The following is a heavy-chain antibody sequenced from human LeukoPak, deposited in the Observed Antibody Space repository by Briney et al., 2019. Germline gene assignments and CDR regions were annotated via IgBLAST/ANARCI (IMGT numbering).Heavy chain of an antibody. D-gene: IGHD5-18*01. CDR2: FDPVDGET. V-gene: IGHV1-24*01. J-gene: IGHJ6*02. CDR3: ARDRVDTVYYYYYGMDV. Sequence: GASVKVSCKVSGYTLTELSMHWVRQAPGKGLEWMGGFDPVDGETIYAQKFQGRVTMTRDTSTSTVYMELSSLRSEDTAVYYCARDRVDTVYYYYYGMDVWGQGTTVTVSS. CDR1: GYTLTELS.